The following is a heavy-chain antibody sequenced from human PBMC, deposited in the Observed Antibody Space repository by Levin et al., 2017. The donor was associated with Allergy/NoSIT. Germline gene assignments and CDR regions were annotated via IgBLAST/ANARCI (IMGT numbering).Heavy chain of an antibody. CDR3: ARSHDSTGFFN. Sequence: SQTLSLTCTVSAGSVSSASYYWSWVRQPPGKGLEWIGYISYSGSTNYNPSLKSRVTISVDTSKNQFSLELSSVTAADTAVYYCARSHDSTGFFNWGQGTLVTVSS. D-gene: IGHD3-22*01. CDR2: ISYSGST. CDR1: AGSVSSASYY. V-gene: IGHV4-61*01. J-gene: IGHJ4*02.